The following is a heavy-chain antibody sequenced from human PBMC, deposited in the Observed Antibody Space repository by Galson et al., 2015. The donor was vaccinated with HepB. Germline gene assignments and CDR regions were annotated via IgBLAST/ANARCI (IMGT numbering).Heavy chain of an antibody. CDR1: GGSVSSRDSS. V-gene: IGHV4-31*03. J-gene: IGHJ5*02. Sequence: TLSLTCTVSGGSVSSRDSSWTWIRQHPGEGLQWIGYIHNSGRTSYNPSLKSRVSISFDTSKNQFSLKLNSVTAADTAVYFCARDKELSGDGLDPWGQGTLVTVSS. CDR3: ARDKELSGDGLDP. D-gene: IGHD7-27*01. CDR2: IHNSGRT.